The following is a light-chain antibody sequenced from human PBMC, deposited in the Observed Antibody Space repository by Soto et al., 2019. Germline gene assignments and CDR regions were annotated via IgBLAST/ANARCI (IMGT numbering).Light chain of an antibody. CDR3: QQYNSYS. J-gene: IGKJ3*01. Sequence: DLHMTQSPSTLSASVGDRVTITCRASQSISSWLAWYQQKPGKAPKLLIYKASSLESGVPSRFSGSGSGTEFTLTISSLQPDDFATYYCQQYNSYSFGPGTKVDIK. V-gene: IGKV1-5*03. CDR1: QSISSW. CDR2: KAS.